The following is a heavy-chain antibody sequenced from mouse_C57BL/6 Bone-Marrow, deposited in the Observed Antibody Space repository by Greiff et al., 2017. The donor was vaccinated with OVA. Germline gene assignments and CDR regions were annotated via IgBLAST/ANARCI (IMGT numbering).Heavy chain of an antibody. CDR3: AREGYYGRFAY. CDR2: IDPSDSYT. V-gene: IGHV1-50*01. CDR1: GYTFTSYW. Sequence: VQLQQPGAELVKPGASVKLSCKASGYTFTSYWMQWVKQRPGQGLEWIGEIDPSDSYTNYNQKFKGKATLTVVTSSSTAYMQLSSLTSEDSAVYYCAREGYYGRFAYWGQGTLVTVSA. J-gene: IGHJ3*01. D-gene: IGHD1-2*01.